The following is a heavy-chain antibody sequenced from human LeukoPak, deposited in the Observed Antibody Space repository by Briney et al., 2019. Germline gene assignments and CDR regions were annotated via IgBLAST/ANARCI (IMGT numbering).Heavy chain of an antibody. Sequence: GGSLRLSCAASGFTFSTYAMSWVRQAPGKGLEWVSSISGSGGDTHYADSVKGRFTISRDNSKNTLFLQMNSLRAEDTAVYYCAKQRTYFDYWGQGTLVTVSS. CDR1: GFTFSTYA. D-gene: IGHD3/OR15-3a*01. CDR2: ISGSGGDT. CDR3: AKQRTYFDY. J-gene: IGHJ4*02. V-gene: IGHV3-23*01.